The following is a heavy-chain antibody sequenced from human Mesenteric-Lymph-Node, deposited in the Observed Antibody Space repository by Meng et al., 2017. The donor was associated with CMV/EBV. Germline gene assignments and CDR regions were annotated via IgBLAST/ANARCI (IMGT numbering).Heavy chain of an antibody. V-gene: IGHV4-59*01. CDR1: GGSISSYY. J-gene: IGHJ3*02. Sequence: GSLRLSCTVSGGSISSYYWSWIRQPPGKGREWIGYIYYSGSTNYNPSLKSRVNTSVDTSKNQFSLKLSSVTAADTAVYYCARTTMKEAFDIWGQGTMVTVSS. CDR3: ARTTMKEAFDI. CDR2: IYYSGST. D-gene: IGHD3-22*01.